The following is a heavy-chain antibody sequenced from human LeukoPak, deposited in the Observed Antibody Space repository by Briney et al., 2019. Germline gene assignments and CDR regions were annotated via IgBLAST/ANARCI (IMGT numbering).Heavy chain of an antibody. CDR3: AKAPTYYDFWSGLY. CDR2: ISGSGGST. CDR1: GFTFSSYA. J-gene: IGHJ4*02. D-gene: IGHD3-3*01. V-gene: IGHV3-23*01. Sequence: VGSLRPSCAASGFTFSSYAMSWVRQAPGKGLEWVSAISGSGGSTYYADSVKGRFTISRDNSKNTLYLQMNSLRAEDTAVYYCAKAPTYYDFWSGLYWGQGTLVTVSS.